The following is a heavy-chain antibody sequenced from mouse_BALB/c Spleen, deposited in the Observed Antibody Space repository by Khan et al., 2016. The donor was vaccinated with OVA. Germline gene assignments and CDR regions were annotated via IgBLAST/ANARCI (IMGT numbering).Heavy chain of an antibody. V-gene: IGHV3-8*02. Sequence: EVQLQESGPSLAKPSQTLSLTCSVTGDSITSGYWSWIRKFPGNKLEYMRYMIYSGNTYYNPSLKSRISITRHTSKNQYYLQLNSVTTEDTATYYCARSTYRYAFAYWGQGTLVTVSA. CDR3: ARSTYRYAFAY. J-gene: IGHJ3*01. CDR2: MIYSGNT. D-gene: IGHD2-14*01. CDR1: GDSITSGY.